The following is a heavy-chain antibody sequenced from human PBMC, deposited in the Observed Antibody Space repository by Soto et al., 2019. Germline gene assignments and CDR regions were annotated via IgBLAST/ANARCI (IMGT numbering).Heavy chain of an antibody. CDR2: IYYSGST. V-gene: IGHV4-39*01. Sequence: QLQLQESGPGLVKPSETLSLTCTVSGGSISSSSYYWGWIRQPPGKGLEWIGSIYYSGSTYYNPSPKRRVTISVDTSKNRFSLKLSSVTAADTAVYYCARPGNYGSGSYLYYLDYWGQGTLVTVSS. J-gene: IGHJ4*02. CDR1: GGSISSSSYY. CDR3: ARPGNYGSGSYLYYLDY. D-gene: IGHD3-10*01.